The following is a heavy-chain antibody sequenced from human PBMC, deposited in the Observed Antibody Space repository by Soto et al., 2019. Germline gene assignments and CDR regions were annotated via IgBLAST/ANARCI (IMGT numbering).Heavy chain of an antibody. CDR3: AKGRGYGDYETNFDY. D-gene: IGHD4-17*01. J-gene: IGHJ4*02. CDR1: GFTFSSYA. V-gene: IGHV3-23*01. Sequence: EVQLLESGGGLVQPGGSLRLSCAASGFTFSSYAMSWVRQAPGKGLEWVSDISGSGGSTYYADSVKGRFTISRDNSKNTMYLQMNSLRAEDTAVYYCAKGRGYGDYETNFDYWGQGTLVTVSS. CDR2: ISGSGGST.